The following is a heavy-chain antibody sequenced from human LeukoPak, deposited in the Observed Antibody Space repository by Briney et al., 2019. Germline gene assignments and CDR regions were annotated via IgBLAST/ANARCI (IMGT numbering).Heavy chain of an antibody. V-gene: IGHV4-34*01. J-gene: IGHJ4*02. Sequence: SKTLSLTGTASGGARRDYFWAWIPQNPGKGLKWIGEITHSGSTNYNPSLKSRVTVSVDTSKNHFSLNLTSVTAADTAVYYCARGEVVAWELLYQWGQGTLVTVSS. CDR2: ITHSGST. D-gene: IGHD1-26*01. CDR1: GGARRDYF. CDR3: ARGEVVAWELLYQ.